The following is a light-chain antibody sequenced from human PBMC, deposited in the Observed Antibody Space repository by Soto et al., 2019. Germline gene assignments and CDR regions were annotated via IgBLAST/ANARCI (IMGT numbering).Light chain of an antibody. J-gene: IGLJ3*02. V-gene: IGLV2-14*01. CDR1: SSDVGGLNY. CDR3: SSFTISSTWV. Sequence: QSALTQPASVSGSPGQSITISCTGTSSDVGGLNYVSWYQHHPGNALKLIIYEVTYRPSGVSDRFSGSKSDNTASLTISGLQTEDEADYFCSSFTISSTWVFGGGTKLTVL. CDR2: EVT.